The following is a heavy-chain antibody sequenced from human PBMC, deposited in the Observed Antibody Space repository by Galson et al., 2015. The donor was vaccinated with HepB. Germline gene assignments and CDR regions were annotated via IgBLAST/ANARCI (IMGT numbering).Heavy chain of an antibody. J-gene: IGHJ6*02. CDR1: GDSVSSNSAA. CDR2: TYYRSKWYN. Sequence: CAISGDSVSSNSAAWNWIRQSPSRGLEWLGRTYYRSKWYNDYAVSVKSRITINPDTSKNQFSLQLNSVTPEDTAVYYCARGGFSYYYYGMDVWGQGTTVTVSS. V-gene: IGHV6-1*01. CDR3: ARGGFSYYYYGMDV.